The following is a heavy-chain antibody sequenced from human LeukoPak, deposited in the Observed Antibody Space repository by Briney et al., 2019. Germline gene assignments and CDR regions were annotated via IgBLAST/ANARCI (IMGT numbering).Heavy chain of an antibody. V-gene: IGHV1-18*01. D-gene: IGHD1-26*01. CDR2: ISTYNGNT. J-gene: IGHJ5*02. Sequence: ASVKVSCEASGYTFTSYDISWVRQAPGQGLEWMGWISTYNGNTNYAQKLQDRVTMTTDTITTTAYMELRSLRSDDTAVYYCARDHSGNWFDPWGQGTLVTVSS. CDR1: GYTFTSYD. CDR3: ARDHSGNWFDP.